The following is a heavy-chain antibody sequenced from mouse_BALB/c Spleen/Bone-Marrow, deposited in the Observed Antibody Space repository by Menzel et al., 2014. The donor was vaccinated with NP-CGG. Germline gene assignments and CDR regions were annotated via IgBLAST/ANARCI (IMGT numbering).Heavy chain of an antibody. CDR1: GFTSSSYG. Sequence: EVKLVESGEDLVKSGGSLKLSCAASGFTSSSYGMSWVRQTPDKRLEWVATITSGGRYTYYPDSVKGRFTISRDNAKNTLYLQMSSLKSEDTAMYYCARRGGEKDYFDYWGQGTTLTVSS. J-gene: IGHJ2*01. V-gene: IGHV5-6*01. CDR2: ITSGGRYT. CDR3: ARRGGEKDYFDY.